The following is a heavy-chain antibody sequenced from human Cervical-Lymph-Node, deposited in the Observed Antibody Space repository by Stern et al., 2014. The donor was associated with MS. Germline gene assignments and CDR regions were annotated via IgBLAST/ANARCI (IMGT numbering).Heavy chain of an antibody. D-gene: IGHD1-26*01. Sequence: QVQLVQSGAEVKKPGASVKVSCKASGYTFRKYYMHWVRQAPGQGLEWVGIINPSRNTTSHAQKFQDRVTISKDTSTSTVYMELSSLRSEDTAVYYCARDSSGIYSSLDYWGQGTLVTVSS. V-gene: IGHV1-46*03. CDR3: ARDSSGIYSSLDY. CDR1: GYTFRKYY. CDR2: INPSRNTT. J-gene: IGHJ4*02.